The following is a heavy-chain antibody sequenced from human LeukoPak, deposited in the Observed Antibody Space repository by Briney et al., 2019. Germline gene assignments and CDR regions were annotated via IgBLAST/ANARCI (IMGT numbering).Heavy chain of an antibody. V-gene: IGHV3-21*01. CDR3: ARSYDSSGYYPSSAFDI. D-gene: IGHD3-22*01. J-gene: IGHJ3*02. Sequence: GGSLRLSCAASGFTFSSYSMNWVRQAPGKGLEWVSSISSSSSYIYYADSVKGRFTISRDNAKNSLYLQMNSLRAEDTAVYYCARSYDSSGYYPSSAFDIWGQRTMVTVSS. CDR1: GFTFSSYS. CDR2: ISSSSSYI.